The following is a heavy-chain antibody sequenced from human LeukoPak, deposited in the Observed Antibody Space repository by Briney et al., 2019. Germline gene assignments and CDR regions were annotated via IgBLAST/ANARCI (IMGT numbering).Heavy chain of an antibody. D-gene: IGHD3-22*01. CDR3: AAGPVYDYFEF. J-gene: IGHJ4*02. CDR1: EYSFTDYY. Sequence: ASVKVSCKASEYSFTDYYIHWVRQAPGQGLEWMGWINPNSGGTNSAQKFQVRITLTRDTSISTAYMELSRLRSDDTAVYYCAAGPVYDYFEFWGQGTLVTAPS. CDR2: INPNSGGT. V-gene: IGHV1-2*02.